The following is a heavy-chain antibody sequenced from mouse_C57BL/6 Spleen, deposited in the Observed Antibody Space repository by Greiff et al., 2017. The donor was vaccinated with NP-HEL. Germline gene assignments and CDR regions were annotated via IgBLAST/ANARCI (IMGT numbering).Heavy chain of an antibody. CDR2: IDPNSGGT. V-gene: IGHV1-72*01. CDR1: GYTFTSYW. J-gene: IGHJ4*01. Sequence: QVQLQQSGAELVKPGASVKLSCKASGYTFTSYWMHWVKQRPGRGLEWIGRIDPNSGGTTYNEKFKSKAKLTVAKPSSTAYMQLSSLASEDSAVYYRARSLERGAMDYWGQGTSVTVSS. CDR3: ARSLERGAMDY.